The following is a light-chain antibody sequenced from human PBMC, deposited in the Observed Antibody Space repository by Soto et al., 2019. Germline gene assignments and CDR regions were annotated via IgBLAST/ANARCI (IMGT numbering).Light chain of an antibody. J-gene: IGKJ4*01. CDR1: QSLLHSNGYNY. CDR3: MQALQTPLT. Sequence: DIVMTQSPLSLPVTPGEPASISCKSSQSLLHSNGYNYLDWYLQRPGQSPQLLISLVSGRASGVPDRFSGSGSGTDFTLKITRVEAEDVGVYYCMQALQTPLTFGGGTKVEIK. V-gene: IGKV2-28*01. CDR2: LVS.